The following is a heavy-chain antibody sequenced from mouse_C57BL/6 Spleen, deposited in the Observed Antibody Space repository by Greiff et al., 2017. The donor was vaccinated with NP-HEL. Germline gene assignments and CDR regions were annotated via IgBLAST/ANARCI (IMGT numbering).Heavy chain of an antibody. CDR3: ARYDEYGFEFAY. V-gene: IGHV1S45*01. CDR1: GYSFTDYG. CDR2: IYTGYGYT. Sequence: VQLQQSGPELVRPGASVKMSCKASGYSFTDYGMHWVKQSPGKGLEWIGVIYTGYGYTSYNEKFKGKATLTVDKSSSTAYMLFNIRTSEDSAVYYCARYDEYGFEFAYWGQGTPVTVSS. D-gene: IGHD1-2*01. J-gene: IGHJ2*01.